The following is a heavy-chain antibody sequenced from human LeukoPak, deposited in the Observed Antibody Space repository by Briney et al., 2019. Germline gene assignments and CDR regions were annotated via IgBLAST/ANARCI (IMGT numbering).Heavy chain of an antibody. J-gene: IGHJ4*02. D-gene: IGHD3-10*01. CDR1: GFTVSGNY. V-gene: IGHV3-53*01. CDR2: IYSGGNT. CDR3: ARVADYYVSGHFDY. Sequence: GGSLRLSCAASGFTVSGNYMSWVRQPPGKRLEWVSLIYSGGNTYYTDSVKGRFTISRDNSENTLYLQMNSLRTEDTAVYYCARVADYYVSGHFDYWGQGTLVTVSS.